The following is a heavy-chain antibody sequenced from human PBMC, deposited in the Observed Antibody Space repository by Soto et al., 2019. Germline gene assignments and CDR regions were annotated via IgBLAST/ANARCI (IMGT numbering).Heavy chain of an antibody. J-gene: IGHJ6*02. D-gene: IGHD2-15*01. CDR2: ISYDGSNK. CDR1: GFNFGVFG. V-gene: IGHV3-30*18. CDR3: AKDLGDIVVVVAATSNYGMDV. Sequence: GGSLRLSCAASGFNFGVFGMHWVRQAPGKGLEWVAVISYDGSNKYYADSVKGRFTISRDNSKNTLYLQMNSLRAEDTAVYYCAKDLGDIVVVVAATSNYGMDVWGQGTTVTVSS.